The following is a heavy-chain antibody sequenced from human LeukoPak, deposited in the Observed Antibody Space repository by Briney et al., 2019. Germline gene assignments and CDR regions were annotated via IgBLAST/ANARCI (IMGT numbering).Heavy chain of an antibody. V-gene: IGHV4-59*01. CDR3: ARTTEGYCSSASCFGFSYSYYMDV. CDR2: IYYSGST. Sequence: SETLSLTCTVSGGSINSYYWSWIRQPPGKGLEWIGYIYYSGSTNCNPSLKSRVTISLDTSKNQFSLKLSSVIAADTAVYYCARTTEGYCSSASCFGFSYSYYMDVWGKGTTVTISS. D-gene: IGHD2-2*01. J-gene: IGHJ6*03. CDR1: GGSINSYY.